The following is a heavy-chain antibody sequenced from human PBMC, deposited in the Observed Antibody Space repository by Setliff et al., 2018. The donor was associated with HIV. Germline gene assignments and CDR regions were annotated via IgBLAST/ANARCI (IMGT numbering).Heavy chain of an antibody. CDR3: ARDNEQMAVPGAVFGY. CDR1: GGSISTTSSY. V-gene: IGHV4-39*07. Sequence: SETLSLTCTVSGGSISTTSSYWGWIRQSPGKGLEWIANIYYRGNTYYNPSLKRRVTISVDTSKNQFSLKLDSVTAADTAVYYCARDNEQMAVPGAVFGYWGQGTLVTVSS. J-gene: IGHJ4*02. CDR2: IYYRGNT. D-gene: IGHD6-19*01.